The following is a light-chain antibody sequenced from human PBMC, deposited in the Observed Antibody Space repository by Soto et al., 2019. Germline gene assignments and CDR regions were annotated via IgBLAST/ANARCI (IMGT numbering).Light chain of an antibody. J-gene: IGLJ1*01. CDR1: SSDVGSYNL. CDR3: CSYAGSNGV. Sequence: QSALTQPASVSGSPGQSITISCTGTSSDVGSYNLVSWYQQHPGKAPKLMIYEVSKRPSGVSNRFSGSKSGNTASLTISGLQAEDEADYYCCSYAGSNGVFGTGTKVTV. V-gene: IGLV2-23*02. CDR2: EVS.